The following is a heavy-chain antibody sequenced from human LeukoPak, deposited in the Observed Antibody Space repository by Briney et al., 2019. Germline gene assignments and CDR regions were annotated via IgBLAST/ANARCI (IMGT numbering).Heavy chain of an antibody. D-gene: IGHD3-9*01. CDR1: GGSFSGYY. CDR3: ARGHYDILTGPLGGFDP. Sequence: SETLSLTCYLYGGSFSGYYWSWIRQPPGKGLEWIGYIYYSGSTNYNPSLKSRVTISVDTSKNQFSLKLSSVTAADTAVYYCARGHYDILTGPLGGFDPWGQGTLVTVSS. J-gene: IGHJ5*02. CDR2: IYYSGST. V-gene: IGHV4-59*01.